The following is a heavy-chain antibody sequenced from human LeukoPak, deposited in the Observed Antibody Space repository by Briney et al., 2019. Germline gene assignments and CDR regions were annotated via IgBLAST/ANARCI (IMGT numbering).Heavy chain of an antibody. V-gene: IGHV1-8*03. J-gene: IGHJ3*02. CDR1: GYTFTSYV. CDR3: ARGRRGITMIGDAFDI. D-gene: IGHD3-22*01. CDR2: MNPNSGNT. Sequence: ASVKVSCKASGYTFTSYVINWVRQATGQGLEWMGWMNPNSGNTGYAQKFQGRVTITRNTSISTAYMELSSLRSEDTAVYYCARGRRGITMIGDAFDIWGQGTMVTVSS.